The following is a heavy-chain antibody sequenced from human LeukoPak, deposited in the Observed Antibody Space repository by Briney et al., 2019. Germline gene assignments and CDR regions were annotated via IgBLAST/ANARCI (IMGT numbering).Heavy chain of an antibody. D-gene: IGHD5-18*01. Sequence: KPSETLSLTCAVSGGSISSGGYSWSWIRQPPGKGLEWIGYIYHSGSTYYNPSLKSRVTISVDRSKNQFSLKLSSVTAEDTAVYYCARGRGYSYGPYFDYWGQGTLVTVSS. CDR2: IYHSGST. V-gene: IGHV4-30-2*01. CDR3: ARGRGYSYGPYFDY. CDR1: GGSISSGGYS. J-gene: IGHJ4*02.